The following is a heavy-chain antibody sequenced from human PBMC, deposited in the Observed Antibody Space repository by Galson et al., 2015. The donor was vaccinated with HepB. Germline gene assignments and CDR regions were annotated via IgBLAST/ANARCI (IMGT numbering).Heavy chain of an antibody. CDR3: ARDGGSGWYEGGDY. Sequence: SLRLSCAASGFTFSSYGMHWVRQAPGKGLEWVAVIWYDGSNKYYADSVKGRFTISRDNSKNTLYLQMNSLRAEDTAVYYCARDGGSGWYEGGDYWGQGTLVTVSS. J-gene: IGHJ4*02. V-gene: IGHV3-33*08. CDR1: GFTFSSYG. D-gene: IGHD6-19*01. CDR2: IWYDGSNK.